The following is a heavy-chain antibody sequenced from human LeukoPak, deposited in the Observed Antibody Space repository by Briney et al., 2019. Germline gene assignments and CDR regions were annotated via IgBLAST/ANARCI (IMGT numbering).Heavy chain of an antibody. CDR1: GFTFSDYA. Sequence: GSLRLSCAASGFTFSDYALIWVRQAPGKGLEWISAIRGTGGTTYYADSVKGRCTISRDNSRNTVYLQMNSLRAEDTALYFCGKDPNGDYVGAFDFWGPGTMVTVSS. CDR3: GKDPNGDYVGAFDF. CDR2: IRGTGGTT. D-gene: IGHD4-17*01. J-gene: IGHJ3*01. V-gene: IGHV3-23*01.